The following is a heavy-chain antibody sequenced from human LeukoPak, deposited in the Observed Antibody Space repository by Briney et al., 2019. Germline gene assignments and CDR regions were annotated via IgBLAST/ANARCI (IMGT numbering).Heavy chain of an antibody. CDR2: IIPIFGTA. V-gene: IGHV1-69*13. J-gene: IGHJ5*02. D-gene: IGHD6-13*01. CDR3: ASETYSSSSGWFDP. CDR1: GGTFSSYA. Sequence: ASVKVSCKASGGTFSSYAISWVRQAPGQGLEWMGGIIPIFGTANYAQKFQGRVTITADESTSTAYMELSSLRSEDTAVYYCASETYSSSSGWFDPWGQGTLVTVSS.